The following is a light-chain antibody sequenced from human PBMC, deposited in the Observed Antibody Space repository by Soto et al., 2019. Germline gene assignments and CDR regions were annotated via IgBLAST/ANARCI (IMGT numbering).Light chain of an antibody. CDR1: QSIRTF. CDR3: QQFIDGWT. Sequence: DIQMTQSPSSLSASVGDRVTLTCRASQSIRTFLSWYQQKPGKAPKLLIYDASSLESGVPSRFRGSGSETEFTLTISGLQPDDFASYYCQQFIDGWTFGQGTKVDIK. V-gene: IGKV1-5*01. CDR2: DAS. J-gene: IGKJ1*01.